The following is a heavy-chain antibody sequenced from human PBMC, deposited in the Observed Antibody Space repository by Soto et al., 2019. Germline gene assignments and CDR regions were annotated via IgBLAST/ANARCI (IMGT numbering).Heavy chain of an antibody. Sequence: SLRLSCAASGFTFSSYSMNWVRQAPGKGLEWVSSISSSSSYIYYADSVKGRFTISRDNAKNSLYLQMNSLRAEDTAVYYCARDGSTYYYDRSGPGGEWGQGTLVTVS. J-gene: IGHJ4*02. V-gene: IGHV3-21*01. CDR3: ARDGSTYYYDRSGPGGE. D-gene: IGHD3-22*01. CDR1: GFTFSSYS. CDR2: ISSSSSYI.